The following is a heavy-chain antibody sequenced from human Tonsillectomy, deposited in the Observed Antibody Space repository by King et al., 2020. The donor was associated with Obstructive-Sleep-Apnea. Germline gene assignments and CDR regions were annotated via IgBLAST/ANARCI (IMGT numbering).Heavy chain of an antibody. V-gene: IGHV1-2*02. CDR1: GYTFTGYY. CDR2: IDPHSGGT. D-gene: IGHD5/OR15-5a*01. CDR3: ARDRVVSTITMPLDY. Sequence: QLVQSGAEVKKPGASVKVSCKTSGYTFTGYYLYWVRQAPGQGLECMGWIDPHSGGTNSAQKFQGRVTMTRDTSISTAYMELSNLRSDDTAVYYCARDRVVSTITMPLDYWGQGTLVTVSS. J-gene: IGHJ4*02.